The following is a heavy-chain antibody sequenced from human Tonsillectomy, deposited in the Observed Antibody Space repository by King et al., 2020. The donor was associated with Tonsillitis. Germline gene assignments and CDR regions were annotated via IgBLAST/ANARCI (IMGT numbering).Heavy chain of an antibody. CDR1: GYSFTSYW. CDR3: AGRAYDTSDYNDAFDI. CDR2: IYPGDSDT. D-gene: IGHD3-22*01. Sequence: VQLVESGAEVKKPGESLKISCKGSGYSFTSYWIGWVRQMPGKGLEWMGIIYPGDSDTRYSPSFQGQVTISADKSISTAYLQWSSLKASDTARYYCAGRAYDTSDYNDAFDIWGQGAMVTVSS. J-gene: IGHJ3*02. V-gene: IGHV5-51*03.